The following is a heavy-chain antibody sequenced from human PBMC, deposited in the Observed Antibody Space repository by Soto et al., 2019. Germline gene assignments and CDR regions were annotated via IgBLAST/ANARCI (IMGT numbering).Heavy chain of an antibody. CDR3: ARAIVVVPAATYYYYYGMDV. J-gene: IGHJ6*02. CDR1: GYTFTSYD. D-gene: IGHD2-2*01. V-gene: IGHV1-8*01. Sequence: ASVKVSCKASGYTFTSYDINCVRQATGQGLEWMGWMNPNSGNTGYAQKFQGRVTMTRNTSISTAYMELSSLRSEDTAVYYCARAIVVVPAATYYYYYGMDVWGQGTTVTVSS. CDR2: MNPNSGNT.